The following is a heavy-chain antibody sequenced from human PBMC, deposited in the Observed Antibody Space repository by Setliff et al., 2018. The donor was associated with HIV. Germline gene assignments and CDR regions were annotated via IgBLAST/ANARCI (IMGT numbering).Heavy chain of an antibody. D-gene: IGHD3-16*01. CDR3: ANGFHYGYLFDY. Sequence: GGSLRLSCAASGFSFSSYWMNWVRQAPGKGLEWVANIKQDGSEKHYVDSVMGRLTISRDNAKGSLYLQMNSLRAEDTAVYYCANGFHYGYLFDYWGQGALVTVSS. CDR1: GFSFSSYW. CDR2: IKQDGSEK. V-gene: IGHV3-7*03. J-gene: IGHJ4*02.